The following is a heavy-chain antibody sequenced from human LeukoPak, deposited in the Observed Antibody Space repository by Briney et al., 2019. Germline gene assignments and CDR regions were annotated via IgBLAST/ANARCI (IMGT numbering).Heavy chain of an antibody. CDR2: IYTSGST. Sequence: SETLSLTCTVSGGSISSGSYYWSWIRQPAGKGLEWIGRIYTSGSTNYNPSLKSRVTISVDTSKNQFSLKLSSVTAADTAVYYCARETTVTTYLSWGQGTLVTVSP. CDR3: ARETTVTTYLS. CDR1: GGSISSGSYY. V-gene: IGHV4-61*02. D-gene: IGHD4-17*01. J-gene: IGHJ4*02.